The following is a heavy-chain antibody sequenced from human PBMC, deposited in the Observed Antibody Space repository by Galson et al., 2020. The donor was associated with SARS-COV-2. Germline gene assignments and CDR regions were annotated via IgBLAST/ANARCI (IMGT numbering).Heavy chain of an antibody. D-gene: IGHD6-19*01. CDR3: ARDPYSSGWTNFYYFAMDV. CDR2: IYSGGST. J-gene: IGHJ6*02. Sequence: GESLKISCAASGFSISTNYMSWVRQAPGKGPEWVALIYSGGSTSYTDSVRGRFTISRDTSKNTLYLQMNSLRAEDTAVYYCARDPYSSGWTNFYYFAMDVWGQGTTVTVSS. V-gene: IGHV3-53*01. CDR1: GFSISTNY.